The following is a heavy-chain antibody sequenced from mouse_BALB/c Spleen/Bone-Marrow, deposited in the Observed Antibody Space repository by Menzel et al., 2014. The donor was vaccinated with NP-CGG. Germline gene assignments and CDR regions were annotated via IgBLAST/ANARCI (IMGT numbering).Heavy chain of an antibody. CDR3: ARSGYGDYYAMDY. Sequence: EVHLVESGGGLVQPGGSRKLSCAASGFTFSGFGIHWVRQAPEKGLEWVAYISSGSSTIYYADTAKGRFTISRDNPKNTLFLQMTSLRSEDTAMYYCARSGYGDYYAMDYWGQGTSVTVSS. V-gene: IGHV5-17*02. CDR2: ISSGSSTI. D-gene: IGHD2-10*02. J-gene: IGHJ4*01. CDR1: GFTFSGFG.